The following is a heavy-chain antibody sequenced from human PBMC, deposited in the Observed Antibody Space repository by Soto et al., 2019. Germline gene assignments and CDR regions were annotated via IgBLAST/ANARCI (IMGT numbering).Heavy chain of an antibody. V-gene: IGHV3-73*01. J-gene: IGHJ4*02. CDR1: GFTFIGAA. CDR3: LSLAGKFGY. D-gene: IGHD6-19*01. CDR2: IRSKANSYAT. Sequence: EVQLVESGGGLVQPGGSLKLSCAASGFTFIGAAMHWVRQASRKGLEWVGRIRSKANSYATAYAASVKGRFTISRDDSKNTAYLQMNSLKAEDTAVYYCLSLAGKFGYWGQGTLVTVSS.